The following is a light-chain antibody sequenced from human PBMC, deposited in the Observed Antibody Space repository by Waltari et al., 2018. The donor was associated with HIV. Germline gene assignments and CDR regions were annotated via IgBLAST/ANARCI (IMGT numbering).Light chain of an antibody. CDR3: QQFGSSTWT. J-gene: IGKJ1*01. Sequence: GTLSLSPGERATLSCRASPSVSSSYLAWYQQKPGQAPRLVIYGASSRATGIPDRFSGSGSGTDFTLTISRLEPEDFAVYYCQQFGSSTWTFGQGTKVEIK. V-gene: IGKV3-20*01. CDR1: PSVSSSY. CDR2: GAS.